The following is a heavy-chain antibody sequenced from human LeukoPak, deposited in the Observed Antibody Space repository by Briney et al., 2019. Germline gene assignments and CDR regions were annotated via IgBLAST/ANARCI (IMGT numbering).Heavy chain of an antibody. V-gene: IGHV4-34*01. CDR3: ARGVEGYYGSGSYYY. J-gene: IGHJ4*02. CDR1: GGSFSGYY. Sequence: SETLSLTCAVYGGSFSGYYWSWIRQPPGKGLEWIGEINHSGGTNYNPSLKSRVTISVDTSKNQFSLKLSSVTAADTAVYYCARGVEGYYGSGSYYYWGQGTLVTVSS. D-gene: IGHD3-10*01. CDR2: INHSGGT.